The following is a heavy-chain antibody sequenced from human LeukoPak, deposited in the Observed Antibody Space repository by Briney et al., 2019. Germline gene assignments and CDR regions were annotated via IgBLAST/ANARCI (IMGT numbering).Heavy chain of an antibody. CDR3: ARRRWQHSYNAFDI. Sequence: PSETLSLTCTVSGGSISSRSYYWGWIRQPPGKGLEWIGSIYYSGYTYYNPSLKSRVTISVDTSKNQFSLKLSSVTATDTAVYYCARRRWQHSYNAFDIWGQGTMVTVSS. CDR2: IYYSGYT. D-gene: IGHD5-24*01. CDR1: GGSISSRSYY. V-gene: IGHV4-39*07. J-gene: IGHJ3*02.